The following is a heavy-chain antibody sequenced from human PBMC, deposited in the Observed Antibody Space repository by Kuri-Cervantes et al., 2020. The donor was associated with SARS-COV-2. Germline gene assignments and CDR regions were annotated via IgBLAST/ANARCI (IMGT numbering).Heavy chain of an antibody. J-gene: IGHJ4*02. CDR2: MNPNSGIT. Sequence: ASVKVSCKTSGYTFNIYDIHWVRQATGQGLEWMGWMNPNSGITGYAQKFQGRVTMTRDTSRGTAYMELRSLRSDDTAGYYCARGFGSGWYLDYWGQGTLVTVSS. CDR1: GYTFNIYD. CDR3: ARGFGSGWYLDY. V-gene: IGHV1-8*02. D-gene: IGHD6-19*01.